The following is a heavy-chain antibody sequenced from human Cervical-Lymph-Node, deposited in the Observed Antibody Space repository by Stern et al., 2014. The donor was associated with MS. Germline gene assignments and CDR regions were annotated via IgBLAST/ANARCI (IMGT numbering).Heavy chain of an antibody. V-gene: IGHV3-33*01. CDR1: GFTFSYYG. Sequence: VQLVESGGGVVQPGRSLRLACATSGFTFSYYGMAWVPQAPGKGLGWGALLWYEENKTYYTDSVKGRFTISRDTSKNTLYLQMDNLRAEDTAVYYCARDSRDYLNYYGLDVWGQGTTVTVS. J-gene: IGHJ6*02. CDR2: LWYEENKT. CDR3: ARDSRDYLNYYGLDV. D-gene: IGHD4-17*01.